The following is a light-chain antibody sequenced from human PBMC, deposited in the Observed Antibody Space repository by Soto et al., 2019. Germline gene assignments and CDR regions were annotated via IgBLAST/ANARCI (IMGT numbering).Light chain of an antibody. CDR1: QSVSSN. CDR3: QQYNNWPPWT. J-gene: IGKJ1*01. Sequence: EIVLTQSPDNLSVSPGESATLSCRASQSVSSNLAWYQQKPGQAPRLLIYGASTRATGIPARFSGSGSGTEFTLTISSLQSEDFAVYYCQQYNNWPPWTFGQGTKVDIK. CDR2: GAS. V-gene: IGKV3-15*01.